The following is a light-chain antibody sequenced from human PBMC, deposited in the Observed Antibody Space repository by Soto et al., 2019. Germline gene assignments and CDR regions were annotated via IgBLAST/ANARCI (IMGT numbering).Light chain of an antibody. CDR3: SSYTSSSTLYV. V-gene: IGLV2-14*01. Sequence: QSVRTQPASVAGSPGQAITISCTGTGSDVGGYNYVSWYQQHPGKAPKLMIYEVSNRPSGVSNRFSGSKSGNTASLTISGLQAEDEADYYCSSYTSSSTLYVFGTGTKVTVL. J-gene: IGLJ1*01. CDR2: EVS. CDR1: GSDVGGYNY.